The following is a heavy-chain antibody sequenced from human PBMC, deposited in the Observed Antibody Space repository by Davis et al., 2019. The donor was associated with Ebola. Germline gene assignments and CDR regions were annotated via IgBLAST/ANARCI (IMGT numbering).Heavy chain of an antibody. J-gene: IGHJ4*02. CDR3: AREIKRATQGSFFDY. CDR1: GYTFTSHD. V-gene: IGHV1-8*01. CDR2: MNPSSGNT. Sequence: AASVKVSCKASGYTFTSHDINWVRQATGQGLEWMGWMNPSSGNTGYAQKFQGRVIMTRNTSINTAYMQVSSLTSEDSAVYYCAREIKRATQGSFFDYWGQGTLVTVSS. D-gene: IGHD3-16*02.